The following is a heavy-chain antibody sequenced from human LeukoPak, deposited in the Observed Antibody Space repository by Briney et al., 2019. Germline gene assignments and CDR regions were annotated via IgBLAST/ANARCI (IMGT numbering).Heavy chain of an antibody. CDR2: IYSSGST. D-gene: IGHD6-19*01. CDR3: ARPYSSGWYGVFDI. J-gene: IGHJ3*02. V-gene: IGHV4-59*01. CDR1: GGSINSYY. Sequence: SETLSLTCTVSGGSINSYYWSWIRQPPGKGLEWIGYIYSSGSTKYNPSLKSRVTISVDTSKNQFSLKLSSVTAADTAVYYCARPYSSGWYGVFDIWGQGTMVTVSS.